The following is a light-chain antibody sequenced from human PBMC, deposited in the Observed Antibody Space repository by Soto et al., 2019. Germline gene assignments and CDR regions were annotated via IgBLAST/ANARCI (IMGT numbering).Light chain of an antibody. CDR3: QQYNNWPPDRT. Sequence: EIVMTQSPATLSVSPGERATLSCRASKSGSSNLAWYQQRPGQAPRLLIYGASTRATGIPARFSGSGSGTEFTLTISSLLSEDFAIYFCQQYNNWPPDRTFGQGTKVEIK. V-gene: IGKV3-15*01. CDR1: KSGSSN. CDR2: GAS. J-gene: IGKJ1*01.